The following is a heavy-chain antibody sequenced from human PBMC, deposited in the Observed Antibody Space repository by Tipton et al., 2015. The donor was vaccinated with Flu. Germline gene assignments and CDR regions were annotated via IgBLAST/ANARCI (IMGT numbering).Heavy chain of an antibody. CDR1: GFTFSSYS. V-gene: IGHV3-21*01. D-gene: IGHD2-2*01. Sequence: SLRLSCAASGFTFSSYSMNWVRQAPGKGLEWVSSISSSSSYIYYADSVKGRFTISRDNAKNSLYLQMNNLRAEDTAVYYCAREVCSSTSCYLYYYYGMDVWGQGTTVAVSS. CDR2: ISSSSSYI. J-gene: IGHJ6*02. CDR3: AREVCSSTSCYLYYYYGMDV.